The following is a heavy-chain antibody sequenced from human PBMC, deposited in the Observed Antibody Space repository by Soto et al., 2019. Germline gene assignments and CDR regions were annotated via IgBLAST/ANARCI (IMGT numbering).Heavy chain of an antibody. J-gene: IGHJ6*02. V-gene: IGHV3-7*01. Sequence: EVQLVESGGGLVQPGGSLRLSCAASGFTFSTYWMSWVRQAPGKGLEWVANIKKDGSEKYYVDSVKGRFTISRDNAKNSLHLQMNSLRAEDTAVYYCAREFGLDLWSGSLAAYYYYGMDVWGQGTTVTVSS. CDR2: IKKDGSEK. D-gene: IGHD3-3*01. CDR1: GFTFSTYW. CDR3: AREFGLDLWSGSLAAYYYYGMDV.